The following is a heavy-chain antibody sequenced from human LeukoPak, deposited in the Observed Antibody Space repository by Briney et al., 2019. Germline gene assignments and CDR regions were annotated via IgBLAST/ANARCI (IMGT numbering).Heavy chain of an antibody. CDR3: ARVVDAYKILIFDY. CDR2: INQDGSEK. J-gene: IGHJ4*02. CDR1: EFTFSFYW. V-gene: IGHV3-7*05. D-gene: IGHD5-24*01. Sequence: RGSPRLSCAASEFTFSFYWMTWVRQAPGKGLEWVANINQDGSEKYYVDSVKGRFTISRDNAKNSLYLQMNSLRAEDTAVYYCARVVDAYKILIFDYWGQGTLGNRSS.